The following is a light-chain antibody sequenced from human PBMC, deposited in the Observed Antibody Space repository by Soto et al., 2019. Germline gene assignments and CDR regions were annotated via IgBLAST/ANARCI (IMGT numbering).Light chain of an antibody. Sequence: DVQLAQSPSSLSASVGDRVTITCQASQDVRTHLNWYQQKPGKAPKLLIYDTSNLEVGVPSRFSGSGSATEFSFTISSLQPEDTATYYCQQYDNRLTFGGWTKVDIK. CDR2: DTS. J-gene: IGKJ4*01. CDR1: QDVRTH. CDR3: QQYDNRLT. V-gene: IGKV1-33*01.